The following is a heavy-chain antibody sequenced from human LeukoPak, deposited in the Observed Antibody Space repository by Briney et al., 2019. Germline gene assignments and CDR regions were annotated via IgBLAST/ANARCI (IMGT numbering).Heavy chain of an antibody. CDR1: GFTFSSYS. CDR3: ARYSPTAYYYDSSGYYGDAFDI. Sequence: GGSLRLSCAASGFTFSSYSMNWVRQAPGKGLEWVSSISSSSSYIYYADSVKGRFTISRDNAKNSLYLQMNSLRAEDTAVYYCARYSPTAYYYDSSGYYGDAFDIWGQGTMVTVSS. V-gene: IGHV3-21*01. CDR2: ISSSSSYI. D-gene: IGHD3-22*01. J-gene: IGHJ3*02.